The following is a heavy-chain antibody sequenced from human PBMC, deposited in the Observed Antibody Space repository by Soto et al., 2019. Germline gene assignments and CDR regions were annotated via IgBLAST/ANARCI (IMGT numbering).Heavy chain of an antibody. Sequence: QVQLVQSGAEVKRPGSSVKVSCKASGDTFNFYSINWVRQAPGLGLEWMGRVNPIVSMSNYAQKFQGRVTMTADKSRSIAYMELSSLRSEDTAIYYCASIYGSGYRAFDYWGQGALVTVSS. CDR3: ASIYGSGYRAFDY. J-gene: IGHJ4*02. V-gene: IGHV1-69*02. CDR1: GDTFNFYS. D-gene: IGHD3-10*01. CDR2: VNPIVSMS.